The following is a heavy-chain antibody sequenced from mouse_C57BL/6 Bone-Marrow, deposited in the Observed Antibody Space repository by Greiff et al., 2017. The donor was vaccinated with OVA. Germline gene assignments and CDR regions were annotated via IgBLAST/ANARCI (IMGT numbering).Heavy chain of an antibody. CDR3: ARQGRGFAY. V-gene: IGHV1-82*01. J-gene: IGHJ3*01. Sequence: QVQLQQSGPELVKPGASVKLSCKASGYTFTSYDINWVKQRPGQGLEWIGRIYPGDGDTNYNGKFKGKATLTADKSSSTAYMQLSSLTSEDSAVYFCARQGRGFAYWGQGTLVTVSA. CDR1: GYTFTSYD. D-gene: IGHD3-3*01. CDR2: IYPGDGDT.